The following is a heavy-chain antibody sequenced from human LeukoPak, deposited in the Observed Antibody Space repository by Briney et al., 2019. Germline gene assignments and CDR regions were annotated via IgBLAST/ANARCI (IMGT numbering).Heavy chain of an antibody. J-gene: IGHJ6*02. CDR3: ASVGYCSSTSCYRLKDYYGMDV. D-gene: IGHD2-2*01. CDR2: ISSSGSTI. CDR1: GLTFCDYY. Sequence: GGSLRLSCAASGLTFCDYYMSWIRQAPGKGLEWVSYISSSGSTIYYADSVKGRFTISRDNAKNSLYLQMDSLRAEDTAVYYCASVGYCSSTSCYRLKDYYGMDVWGQGTTVTVSS. V-gene: IGHV3-11*01.